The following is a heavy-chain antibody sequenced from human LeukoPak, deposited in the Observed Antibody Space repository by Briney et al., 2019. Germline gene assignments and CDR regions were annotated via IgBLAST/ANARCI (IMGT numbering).Heavy chain of an antibody. Sequence: ASVKVSCKASGYTFTSYDINWVRQATGQGLEWMGWINPNSGGTNYAQKFQGRVTMTRDTSISTAYMELSRLRSDDTAVYYCARASTFYYYGMDVWGQGTTVTVSS. CDR2: INPNSGGT. CDR1: GYTFTSYD. CDR3: ARASTFYYYGMDV. D-gene: IGHD3-16*01. V-gene: IGHV1-2*02. J-gene: IGHJ6*02.